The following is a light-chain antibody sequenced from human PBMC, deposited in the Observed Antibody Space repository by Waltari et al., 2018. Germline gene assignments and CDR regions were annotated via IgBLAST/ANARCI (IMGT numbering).Light chain of an antibody. V-gene: IGKV3-20*01. CDR3: QQYSTSPTWT. Sequence: EIVLTQSPGTLSLSPGERATLSCRAGQSVSISFLAWYPQKPGQAPRLLIYGASSRATGIPDRFRGSGSGTDFALTISRLEPEDFAVYYCQQYSTSPTWTFGQGTKVEIK. CDR2: GAS. CDR1: QSVSISF. J-gene: IGKJ1*01.